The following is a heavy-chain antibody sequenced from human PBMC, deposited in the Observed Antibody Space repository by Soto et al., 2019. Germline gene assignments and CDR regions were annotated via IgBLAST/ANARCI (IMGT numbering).Heavy chain of an antibody. Sequence: EVQLVESGGGSVQTGGSLKISCAASGFTFGSYWMDWVRQAPGKGLVWVSRINGDGSRITYADSVKGRFTISRDNAQNMLYLQMKSLRADDSAVYYCSRETLWFGESPRSGGQGTLVTVSS. CDR1: GFTFGSYW. V-gene: IGHV3-74*01. CDR3: SRETLWFGESPRS. J-gene: IGHJ4*02. D-gene: IGHD3-10*01. CDR2: INGDGSRI.